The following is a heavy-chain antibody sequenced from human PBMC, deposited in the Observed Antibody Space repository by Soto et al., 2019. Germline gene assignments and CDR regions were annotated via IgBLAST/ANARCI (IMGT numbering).Heavy chain of an antibody. Sequence: QITLKESGPTLVKPTQTLTLTCTFSGFSLSTSGVGVGWIRQPPGKALEWLALIYWDDDKRYSPSLKSRLTITKDTSKHQVVLTMTNMDPVDTATYYCAHSLIGYYYDSSGSTSFDPWGQGTLVTVSS. J-gene: IGHJ5*02. CDR3: AHSLIGYYYDSSGSTSFDP. CDR1: GFSLSTSGVG. CDR2: IYWDDDK. V-gene: IGHV2-5*02. D-gene: IGHD3-22*01.